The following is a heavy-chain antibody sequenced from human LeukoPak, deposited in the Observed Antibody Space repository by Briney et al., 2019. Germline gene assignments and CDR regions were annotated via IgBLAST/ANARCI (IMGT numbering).Heavy chain of an antibody. Sequence: ASVKVSCKASGYTFTGYYMHWVRQAPGQGLEWMGWINPNSGGTNYAQKFQGRVTMTRDTPISTAYMELSRLRSDDTAVYYCAKALYGNYGIVGYWGQGTLVTVSS. CDR2: INPNSGGT. CDR1: GYTFTGYY. D-gene: IGHD3-9*01. J-gene: IGHJ4*02. V-gene: IGHV1-2*02. CDR3: AKALYGNYGIVGY.